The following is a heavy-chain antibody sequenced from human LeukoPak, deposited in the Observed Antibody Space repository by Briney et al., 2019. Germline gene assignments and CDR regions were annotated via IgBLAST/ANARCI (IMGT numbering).Heavy chain of an antibody. V-gene: IGHV4-59*01. D-gene: IGHD3-3*01. J-gene: IGHJ6*03. CDR2: IYYSGST. CDR1: GGSISSYY. Sequence: PSETLSLTCTVSGGSISSYYWSWIRQPPGKGPEWIGYIYYSGSTNYNPSLKSRVTISVDTSKNQFSLKLSSVTAADTAVYYCARGLTPYYDFWSGYYSTPHYYYYYMDVWGKGTTVTVSS. CDR3: ARGLTPYYDFWSGYYSTPHYYYYYMDV.